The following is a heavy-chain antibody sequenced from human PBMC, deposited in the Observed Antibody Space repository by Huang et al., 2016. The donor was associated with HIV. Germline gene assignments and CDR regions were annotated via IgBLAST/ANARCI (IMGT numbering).Heavy chain of an antibody. Sequence: QVHLVQSGAEVKKPGSSVKVSCKASGDSFTSLPINWVRQAPGQGLGGGGVVGPMLLSATLAQKFRGRGTISADESTSTSYMELSRLRSDDTAMYYCATSTPMLGESGGWSGKVVITENVPYVDWGQGTLVTVSS. CDR3: ATSTPMLGESGGWSGKVVITENVPYVD. CDR1: GDSFTSLP. J-gene: IGHJ4*02. CDR2: VGPMLLSA. V-gene: IGHV1-69*01. D-gene: IGHD3-22*01.